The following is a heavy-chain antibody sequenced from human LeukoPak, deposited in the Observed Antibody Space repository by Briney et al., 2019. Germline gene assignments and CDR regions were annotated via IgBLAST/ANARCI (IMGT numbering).Heavy chain of an antibody. CDR3: ARDSYQDYYGRFDP. CDR1: GFTFQNYA. D-gene: IGHD3-10*01. J-gene: IGHJ5*02. Sequence: GGSLRLSCAASGFTFQNYAMSWVRQAPGKGLEWASSISGSGPSTDYADSVKGRFTISRDNSENTLYLQMYGLTAEDTAMYYCARDSYQDYYGRFDPWGQGTLVIVSS. V-gene: IGHV3-23*01. CDR2: ISGSGPST.